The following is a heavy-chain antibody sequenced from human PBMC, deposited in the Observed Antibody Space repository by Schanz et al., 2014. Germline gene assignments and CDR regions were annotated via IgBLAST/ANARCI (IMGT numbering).Heavy chain of an antibody. V-gene: IGHV3-23*01. CDR2: ISGSGGKT. J-gene: IGHJ4*02. CDR3: ARYSRPNYDFLAAYSAIDY. CDR1: GFTFSSYA. Sequence: EVQLLESGGGLVQPGGSLRLSCAASGFTFSSYAMSWVRQAPGKGLEWVSGISGSGGKTYYADSVKGRFTISRDNSKNTLYPQINSLRAEDTAVYYCARYSRPNYDFLAAYSAIDYWGQGTLXTVSS. D-gene: IGHD3-9*01.